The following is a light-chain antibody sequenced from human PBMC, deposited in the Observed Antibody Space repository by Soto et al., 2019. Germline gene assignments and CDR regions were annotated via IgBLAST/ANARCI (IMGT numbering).Light chain of an antibody. CDR1: QSVRSGS. CDR3: QQYNTWPQT. Sequence: PVLLVTLSCTAGQSVRSGSLTYHQQKPGQAPRLLIYGSSTRATSIPARFSGSGSGTDFILTIRSLHPEDFAVYYCQQYNTWPQTFGQGTKVDIK. V-gene: IGKV3D-7*01. J-gene: IGKJ1*01. CDR2: GSS.